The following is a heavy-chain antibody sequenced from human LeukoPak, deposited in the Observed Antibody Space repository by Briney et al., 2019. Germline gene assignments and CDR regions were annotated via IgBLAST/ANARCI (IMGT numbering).Heavy chain of an antibody. V-gene: IGHV3-48*03. J-gene: IGHJ3*02. D-gene: IGHD3-9*01. CDR2: ISSSGSPI. Sequence: QPGGSLRLSCAASGFTFSSYEMNWVRQAPGKGLEWVSYISSSGSPIYYADSVKGRFTISRDNAKNSLYLQMNSLRAEDTAVYYCARADYDILPNIIDIWGQGTMVTVSS. CDR3: ARADYDILPNIIDI. CDR1: GFTFSSYE.